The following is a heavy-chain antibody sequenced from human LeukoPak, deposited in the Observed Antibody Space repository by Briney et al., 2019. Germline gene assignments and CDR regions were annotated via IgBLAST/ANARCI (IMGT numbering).Heavy chain of an antibody. CDR2: INHSGST. CDR1: GGSFSGYY. Sequence: SETLSLTCAVYGGSFSGYYWSWIPQPPGKGLEWIGEINHSGSTNYNPSLKSRVTISLDTSKNQFSLKLSSVTAADTAVYYCARRVGYYYGSGSAGWFDPWGQGTLVTVSS. V-gene: IGHV4-34*01. D-gene: IGHD3-10*01. J-gene: IGHJ5*02. CDR3: ARRVGYYYGSGSAGWFDP.